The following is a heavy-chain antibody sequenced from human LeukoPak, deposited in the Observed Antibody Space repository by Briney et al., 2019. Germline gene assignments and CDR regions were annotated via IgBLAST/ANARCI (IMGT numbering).Heavy chain of an antibody. CDR1: GFTFTNPA. D-gene: IGHD3-3*01. V-gene: IGHV1-58*01. CDR3: AADDLLFVH. Sequence: GASVKVSCKASGFTFTNPAVQWVRQARGQRLEWIGWVVVGSGKTNYAQKFQERVTITSDMSISTVYMELSSLRFEDTAVYYCAADDLLFVHWGQGTLVTVSS. CDR2: VVVGSGKT. J-gene: IGHJ5*02.